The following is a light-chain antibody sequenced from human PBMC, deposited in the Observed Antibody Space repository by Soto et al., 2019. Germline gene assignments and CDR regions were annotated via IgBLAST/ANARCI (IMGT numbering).Light chain of an antibody. V-gene: IGKV3D-15*01. J-gene: IGKJ5*01. CDR1: QSAGNF. Sequence: EIVMTQSPATLSVSPGVTASLSCRASQSAGNFLAWYQQKPGQAPRLLIYYISTRATGIPARFSGSGSGTEFTLTINSLQSEDSAVYYCQQHNQWPITFGQGTRLEIK. CDR3: QQHNQWPIT. CDR2: YIS.